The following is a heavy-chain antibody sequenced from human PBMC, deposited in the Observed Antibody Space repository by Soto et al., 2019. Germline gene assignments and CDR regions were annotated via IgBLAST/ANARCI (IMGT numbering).Heavy chain of an antibody. CDR1: GFTFSKFG. D-gene: IGHD2-2*01. V-gene: IGHV3-30*18. Sequence: QVQLVESGGGVVQPGGSLRLSCEASGFTFSKFGIHWVRQAPGKGLEWVAVVSCDGSFKYYADSVKGGFTISRDNSKNALYRHMSSLSPEDTALYYCAKDSDQLLFDYYYYGMDVWGQGTTVTVSS. J-gene: IGHJ6*02. CDR2: VSCDGSFK. CDR3: AKDSDQLLFDYYYYGMDV.